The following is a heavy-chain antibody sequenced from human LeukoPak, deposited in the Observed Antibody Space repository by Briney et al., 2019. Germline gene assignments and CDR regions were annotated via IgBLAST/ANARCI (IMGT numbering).Heavy chain of an antibody. V-gene: IGHV3-48*01. Sequence: PGGSLRLSCTGSGFIFNSYGSNWVRQAPGKGLEWVAYISSSTSNIFYADSVKGRFTISRDHAKDSVLLQMNSLRVEDTALYFCARDGVMAETPFYFDSWGQGALVTVSS. CDR3: ARDGVMAETPFYFDS. J-gene: IGHJ4*02. CDR1: GFIFNSYG. CDR2: ISSSTSNI. D-gene: IGHD2-21*01.